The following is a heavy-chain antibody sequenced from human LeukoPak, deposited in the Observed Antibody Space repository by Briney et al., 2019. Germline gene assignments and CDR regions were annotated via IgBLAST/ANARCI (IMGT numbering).Heavy chain of an antibody. J-gene: IGHJ4*02. CDR3: ARELEEMATITSVVGLLGYFDY. V-gene: IGHV3-66*01. CDR1: GFTVSSNY. Sequence: GGSLRLSCAASGFTVSSNYMSWVRQAPGKGLEWVSVIYSGGSTYYADSVKGRFTISRDNSKNTLYLQMNSLRAEDTAVYYCARELEEMATITSVVGLLGYFDYWGQGTLVTVSS. D-gene: IGHD5-24*01. CDR2: IYSGGST.